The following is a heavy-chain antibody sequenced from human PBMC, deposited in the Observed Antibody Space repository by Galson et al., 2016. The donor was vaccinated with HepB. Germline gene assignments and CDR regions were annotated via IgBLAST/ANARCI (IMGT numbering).Heavy chain of an antibody. J-gene: IGHJ6*02. CDR1: GFTFNNYG. Sequence: SLRLSCAASGFTFNNYGMSWVRLAPGKGLEWVSGIGGRGGTTYYADSGEGRFTISRYTSKNTLYLQMKSLRAEDTALYYCAKSTLGVTLESYYYGMDVWGQGTTVTVSS. CDR2: IGGRGGTT. D-gene: IGHD2-21*02. V-gene: IGHV3-23*01. CDR3: AKSTLGVTLESYYYGMDV.